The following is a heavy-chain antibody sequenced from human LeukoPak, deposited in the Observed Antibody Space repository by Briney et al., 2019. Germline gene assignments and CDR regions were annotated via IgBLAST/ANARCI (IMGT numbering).Heavy chain of an antibody. J-gene: IGHJ4*02. V-gene: IGHV3-23*01. CDR3: VKDDGWVQYAN. CDR2: ISGSGGST. CDR1: GFTFSSYA. D-gene: IGHD5-24*01. Sequence: GGSLRLSCAASGFTFSSYAMSWVRQAPGKGLEWVSAISGSGGSTYYADSVKGRFTISRDNSKNTLYLQMNSLRAEDTAVYYCVKDDGWVQYANWGQGTLVTVSS.